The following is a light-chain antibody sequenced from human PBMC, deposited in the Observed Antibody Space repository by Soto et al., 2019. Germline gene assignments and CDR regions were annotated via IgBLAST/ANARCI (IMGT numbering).Light chain of an antibody. J-gene: IGKJ1*01. CDR3: MQALQTPWT. CDR1: QSLLHSNGYNY. V-gene: IGKV2-28*01. Sequence: DTVMIQSPLSLPVTPGEPASISCRSSQSLLHSNGYNYLDWYLQKPGQSPQLLIYLGSNRASGVPDRFSGSGSGTDFTLKISRVEAEDVGVYYCMQALQTPWTFGQGTKVDIK. CDR2: LGS.